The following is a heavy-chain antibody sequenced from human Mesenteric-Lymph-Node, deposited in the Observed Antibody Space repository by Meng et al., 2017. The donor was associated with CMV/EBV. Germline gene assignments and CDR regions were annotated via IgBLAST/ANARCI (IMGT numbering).Heavy chain of an antibody. V-gene: IGHV3-74*01. CDR2: INSDGSST. CDR1: GFTFSSYW. D-gene: IGHD3-3*01. Sequence: GESLKISCAASGFTFSSYWMHWVRQAPGKGLVWVSRINSDGSSTSYADSVKGRFTISRDNAKNTLYLQMNSLRAEDTAVYYCARDTYYDFWSGYYTGGAFDIWGQGTMVTVSS. CDR3: ARDTYYDFWSGYYTGGAFDI. J-gene: IGHJ3*02.